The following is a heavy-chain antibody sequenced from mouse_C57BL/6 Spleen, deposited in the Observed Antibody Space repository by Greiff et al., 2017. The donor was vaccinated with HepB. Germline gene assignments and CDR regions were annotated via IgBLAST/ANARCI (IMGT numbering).Heavy chain of an antibody. V-gene: IGHV1S81*02. CDR1: GYTFTSYW. Sequence: VQLQQSGAELVKAGASVKMSCKASGYTFTSYWMHWVKQRLGQGLEWFAETNPTNGRTYYNEKFKSKATLTVDKSSSTAYMLLSGPTFEDTAVYYCARIKKIVSTDFDYWGQGTTLTVYS. CDR3: ARIKKIVSTDFDY. J-gene: IGHJ2*01. D-gene: IGHD2-10*02. CDR2: TNPTNGRT.